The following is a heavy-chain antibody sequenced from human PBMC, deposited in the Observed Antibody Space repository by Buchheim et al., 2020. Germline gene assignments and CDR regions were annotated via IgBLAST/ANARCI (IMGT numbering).Heavy chain of an antibody. J-gene: IGHJ4*02. CDR3: ARFRVEMATIDY. CDR1: GDSISISY. V-gene: IGHV4-59*01. CDR2: IYYSGTT. D-gene: IGHD5-24*01. Sequence: QVQLQESGPGLMKPSETLSLTCSVSGDSISISYWSWIRQTPGKGLEWIGSIYYSGTTNYNPSLKSRVTITVDTSKNQFSLKLSSVTAADTAVYYCARFRVEMATIDYWGQGTL.